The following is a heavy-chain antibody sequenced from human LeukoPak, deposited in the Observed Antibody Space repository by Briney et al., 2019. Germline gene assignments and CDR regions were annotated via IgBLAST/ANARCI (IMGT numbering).Heavy chain of an antibody. CDR3: ARGSGGSGSYYTPGYYFDY. V-gene: IGHV3-66*01. CDR1: GFTVSGNY. D-gene: IGHD3-10*01. CDR2: IYSGTKT. Sequence: GGSLRLSCAASGFTVSGNYMSWVRQSPQKGLEWVSLIYSGTKTYYADSVKGRFTISRDNSKNTLYLQMNSLRAEDTAVYYCARGSGGSGSYYTPGYYFDYWGQGTLVTVSS. J-gene: IGHJ4*02.